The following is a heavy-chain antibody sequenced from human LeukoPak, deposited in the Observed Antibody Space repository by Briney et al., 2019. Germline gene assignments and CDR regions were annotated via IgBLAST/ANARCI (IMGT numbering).Heavy chain of an antibody. D-gene: IGHD2-21*02. CDR3: ASELAYCGGDCYSAFDI. CDR1: GFTFSSYW. Sequence: PGGSLRLSCAASGFTFSSYWMHWVRQAPGEGLVWVSRINSDGSSTSYADSVKGRFTISRDNAKNTLYLQMDSLRAEDTAVYYCASELAYCGGDCYSAFDIWGQGTMVTVSS. V-gene: IGHV3-74*01. J-gene: IGHJ3*02. CDR2: INSDGSST.